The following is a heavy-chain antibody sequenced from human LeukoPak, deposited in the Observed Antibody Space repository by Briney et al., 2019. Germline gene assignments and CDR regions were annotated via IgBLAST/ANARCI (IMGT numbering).Heavy chain of an antibody. J-gene: IGHJ4*02. CDR3: ARGIGGPVYPLDY. Sequence: SETLSLTCAVYGGSFSGYYWSWIRQPPGKGPEWIGEINHSGSTNYNPSLKSRVTISVDTSKNQFSLKLSSVTAADTAVYYCARGIGGPVYPLDYWGQGTLVTVSS. V-gene: IGHV4-34*01. CDR2: INHSGST. D-gene: IGHD2-15*01. CDR1: GGSFSGYY.